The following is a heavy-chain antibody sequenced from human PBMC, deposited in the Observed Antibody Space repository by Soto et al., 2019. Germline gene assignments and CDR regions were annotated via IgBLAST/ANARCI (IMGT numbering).Heavy chain of an antibody. V-gene: IGHV4-59*01. Sequence: SETLSLTCTVSGGSISSYYWSWIRQPPGKGLEWIAYIYYTGSTNYNPSLKSRVTISVDTSKKQFSLKLTSVTAADTAVYYCVRTLGDRQLFDYWGQGNLVTVS. D-gene: IGHD1-1*01. CDR1: GGSISSYY. CDR3: VRTLGDRQLFDY. CDR2: IYYTGST. J-gene: IGHJ4*02.